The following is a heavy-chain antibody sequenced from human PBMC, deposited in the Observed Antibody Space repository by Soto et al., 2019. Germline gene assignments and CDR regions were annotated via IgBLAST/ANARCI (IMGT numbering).Heavy chain of an antibody. CDR1: GYRMTVNV. CDR3: ARMATFGSLKWFHP. D-gene: IGHD3-16*01. V-gene: IGHV1-8*01. CDR2: MNPGSGDT. Sequence: TGCWTGSGYRMTVNVGGWLRQSSGQGLEWMGWMNPGSGDTGYAQKFQGRVTMTRDISIATAYMELSSLRSDDTSIYYCARMATFGSLKWFHPWGQGTLVTVS. J-gene: IGHJ5*02.